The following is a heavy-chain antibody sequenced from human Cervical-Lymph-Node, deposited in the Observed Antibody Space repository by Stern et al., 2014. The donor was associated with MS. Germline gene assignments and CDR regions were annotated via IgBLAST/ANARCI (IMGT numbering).Heavy chain of an antibody. J-gene: IGHJ3*02. CDR2: IFSNAAT. V-gene: IGHV2-26*01. Sequence: QVTLRESGPVLVKPTEPLTLTCTVSGFSLNNPRMGVIWLRQPPGKALAWLAHIFSNAATGFSTSLRSRLTISRDASKSQVVLSMTNMDPVDTATYFCARIDNHLKDALDIWGQGTVVTVSS. CDR3: ARIDNHLKDALDI. CDR1: GFSLNNPRMG. D-gene: IGHD1-14*01.